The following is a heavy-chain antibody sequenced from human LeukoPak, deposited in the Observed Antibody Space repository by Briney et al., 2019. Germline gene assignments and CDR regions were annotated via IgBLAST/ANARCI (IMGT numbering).Heavy chain of an antibody. Sequence: GASVKVSCKASGNTFTSYYMHWVRQAPGQGLEWMGIINPSGGSTSYAQKFQGRVTMTRDTSTSTVYMELSSLRSEDTAVYYCARDGPPYYDFWSGYYTSSYNWFDPWGQGTLVTVSS. CDR1: GNTFTSYY. V-gene: IGHV1-46*01. CDR2: INPSGGST. J-gene: IGHJ5*02. CDR3: ARDGPPYYDFWSGYYTSSYNWFDP. D-gene: IGHD3-3*01.